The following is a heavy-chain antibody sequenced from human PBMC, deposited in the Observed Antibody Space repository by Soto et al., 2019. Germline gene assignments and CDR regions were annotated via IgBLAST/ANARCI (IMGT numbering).Heavy chain of an antibody. CDR2: ISSSSSYI. D-gene: IGHD3-16*02. V-gene: IGHV3-21*01. Sequence: EVQLVESGGGLVKPGGSLRLSCAASGFTFSSYSMNWVRQAPGKGLEWVSSISSSSSYIYYADSVKGRFTISRDNAKNSLYLQMNSLRAEDTAVYYCAREGGYVWGSYRMGWIDPWGQGTLVTVSS. J-gene: IGHJ5*02. CDR3: AREGGYVWGSYRMGWIDP. CDR1: GFTFSSYS.